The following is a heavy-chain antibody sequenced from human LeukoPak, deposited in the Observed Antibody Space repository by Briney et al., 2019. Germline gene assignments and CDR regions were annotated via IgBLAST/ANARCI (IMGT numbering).Heavy chain of an antibody. Sequence: ASVKVSCKASGYTFTGYYMHWVRQAPGQGLEWMGWINPNSGGTNYAQKFQGRVTMTRDMSTSTVYMELSSLRSEDTAVYYCARTAGVGYSSSPFDYWGQGTLVTVSS. J-gene: IGHJ4*02. D-gene: IGHD6-6*01. CDR3: ARTAGVGYSSSPFDY. CDR1: GYTFTGYY. V-gene: IGHV1-2*02. CDR2: INPNSGGT.